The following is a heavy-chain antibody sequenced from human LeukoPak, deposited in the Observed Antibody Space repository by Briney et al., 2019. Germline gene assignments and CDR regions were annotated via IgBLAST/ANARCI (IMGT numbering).Heavy chain of an antibody. CDR1: GFGFPNAW. D-gene: IGHD3-10*01. V-gene: IGHV3-15*01. CDR2: IKSKGDGETT. J-gene: IGHJ4*02. Sequence: GGPLRLPCAASGFGFPNAWMSWVRQAPGKGLEWVGRIKSKGDGETTDYAAPVKGRFTMSRDDAKATLYLQINSLITEDTAVYYCTTDLGITMIRGVIVYWGQGTLATVSS. CDR3: TTDLGITMIRGVIVY.